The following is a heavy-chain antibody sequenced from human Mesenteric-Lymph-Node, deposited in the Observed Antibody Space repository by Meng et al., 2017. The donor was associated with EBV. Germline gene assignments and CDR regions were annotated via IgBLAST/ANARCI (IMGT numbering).Heavy chain of an antibody. CDR3: ARGGYSGYGFDY. D-gene: IGHD5-12*01. V-gene: IGHV3-21*01. CDR2: ISSSSSYI. CDR1: GFTFSTYG. J-gene: IGHJ4*02. Sequence: EVQLVXSXXXXXKPXGXXXLCCAASGFTFSTYGMNWVRQAPGKGLEWVSYISSSSSYIYYADSVKGRFTISRDNAKSSLYLQMNTLRAEDTAVYYCARGGYSGYGFDYWGQGTLVTVSS.